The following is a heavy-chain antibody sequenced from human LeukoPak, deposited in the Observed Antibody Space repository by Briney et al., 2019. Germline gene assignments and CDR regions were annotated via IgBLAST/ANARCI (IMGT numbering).Heavy chain of an antibody. D-gene: IGHD6-13*01. Sequence: KTSETLSLTCTVSGGSISSYYWSWIRQPPGKGLEWIGYIYYSGSTNYNPSLKSRVTISVDTSKNQFSLKLSSVTAADTAVYYCARAVAAAGPKGAFDIWSQGTMVTVSS. V-gene: IGHV4-59*01. J-gene: IGHJ3*02. CDR2: IYYSGST. CDR1: GGSISSYY. CDR3: ARAVAAAGPKGAFDI.